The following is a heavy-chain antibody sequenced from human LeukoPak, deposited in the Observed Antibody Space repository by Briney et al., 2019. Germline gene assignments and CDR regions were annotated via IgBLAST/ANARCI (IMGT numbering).Heavy chain of an antibody. CDR3: ASPED. J-gene: IGHJ4*02. D-gene: IGHD1-14*01. CDR2: IKKDGSEK. Sequence: GGPLRLSCAASGFTSSNNWMSWVRQAPGKGLEWVANIKKDGSEKYYVDSVKGRFTISRDNAKNSLYLQMNSLRVEDTAVYYCASPEDWGQGTLVTVSS. V-gene: IGHV3-7*01. CDR1: GFTSSNNW.